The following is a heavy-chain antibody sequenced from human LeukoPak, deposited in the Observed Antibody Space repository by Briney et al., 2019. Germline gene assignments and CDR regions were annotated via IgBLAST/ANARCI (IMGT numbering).Heavy chain of an antibody. D-gene: IGHD5-24*01. Sequence: PGGSLRLSCAASGFTFSRHWMSWVRQAPGKGLEWVANIKRDGSEKYYVDSVKGRFTISRDNAKNSLYLQMNSLRGEYTAVYYCARRDGPIDQWGQGTLVTVSS. CDR2: IKRDGSEK. CDR3: ARRDGPIDQ. J-gene: IGHJ4*02. V-gene: IGHV3-7*05. CDR1: GFTFSRHW.